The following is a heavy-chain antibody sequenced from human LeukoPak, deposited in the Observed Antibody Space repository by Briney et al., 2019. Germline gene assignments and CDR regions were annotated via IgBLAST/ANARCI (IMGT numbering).Heavy chain of an antibody. CDR3: TKLEMASRLGC. CDR2: IRSKANSYAT. V-gene: IGHV3-73*01. Sequence: GGSLRLSCAASGFTFSGSAMHWVRQASGKGVEWVGRIRSKANSYATAYAASVKGRFTISRDDSKNTAYLQMNSLKTEDTAVYYCTKLEMASRLGCWGQGTLVTVSS. J-gene: IGHJ4*02. CDR1: GFTFSGSA. D-gene: IGHD5-24*01.